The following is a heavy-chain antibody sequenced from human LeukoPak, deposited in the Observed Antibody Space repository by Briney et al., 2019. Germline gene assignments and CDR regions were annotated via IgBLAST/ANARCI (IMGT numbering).Heavy chain of an antibody. Sequence: PGGSLRLSCAASGFTFDEYAMHWVRQAPGKGLERVSLISGDGGSTYYADSVKGRFTISRDNSKNSLYLQMNSLRTEDTALYYCAKDSSGYLEYFDYWGQGTLVTVSS. J-gene: IGHJ4*02. CDR1: GFTFDEYA. V-gene: IGHV3-43*02. D-gene: IGHD3-22*01. CDR3: AKDSSGYLEYFDY. CDR2: ISGDGGST.